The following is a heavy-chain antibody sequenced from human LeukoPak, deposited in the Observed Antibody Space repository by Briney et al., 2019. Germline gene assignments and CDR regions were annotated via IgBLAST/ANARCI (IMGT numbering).Heavy chain of an antibody. D-gene: IGHD4-17*01. Sequence: APVKVSCKASGYTFTSYYMHWVRQAPGQGLEWMGIINPSGGSTSYAQKFQGRVTMTRDTSTSTVYMGLSSLRSEDTAVYYCARANTVTTVYYGMDVWGQGTTVTVSS. V-gene: IGHV1-46*01. J-gene: IGHJ6*02. CDR3: ARANTVTTVYYGMDV. CDR1: GYTFTSYY. CDR2: INPSGGST.